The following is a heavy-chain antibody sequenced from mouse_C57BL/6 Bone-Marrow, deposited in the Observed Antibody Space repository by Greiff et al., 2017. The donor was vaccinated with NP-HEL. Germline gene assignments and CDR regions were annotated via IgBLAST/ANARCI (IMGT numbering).Heavy chain of an antibody. Sequence: VQLQQSGAELVKPGASVKLSCKASGYTFTEYTIHWVKQRSGQGLEWIGWFYPGRGSIKYNEKFKDKATFTADKSSSTVYMELSRLTSEDSAVYFCARQKNPLYDYEGDYFDYWGQGTTLTVSS. CDR1: GYTFTEYT. D-gene: IGHD2-4*01. V-gene: IGHV1-62-2*01. CDR3: ARQKNPLYDYEGDYFDY. J-gene: IGHJ2*01. CDR2: FYPGRGSI.